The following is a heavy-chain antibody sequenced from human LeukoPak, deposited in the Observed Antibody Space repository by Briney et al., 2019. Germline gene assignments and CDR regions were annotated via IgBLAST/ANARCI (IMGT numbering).Heavy chain of an antibody. D-gene: IGHD2-2*01. CDR3: ARGYQLLNY. Sequence: PGGSLRLSCAASGYTFSHYTLNWVRQAPGKGLEWVSSISSRSSYIYYAGSVKGRFTISRDNAKNSLYLQMISLRAEDTAVYYCARGYQLLNYWGQGALVTVSS. CDR2: ISSRSSYI. CDR1: GYTFSHYT. J-gene: IGHJ4*02. V-gene: IGHV3-21*01.